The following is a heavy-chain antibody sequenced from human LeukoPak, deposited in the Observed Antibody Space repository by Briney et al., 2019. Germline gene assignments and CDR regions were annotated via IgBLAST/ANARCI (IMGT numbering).Heavy chain of an antibody. CDR1: GFTFSSYG. J-gene: IGHJ6*02. CDR2: IWYDGSNK. CDR3: ARGHRVPETYYYYYGMDV. D-gene: IGHD1-14*01. V-gene: IGHV3-33*01. Sequence: GGSLRLSCAASGFTFSSYGTHWVRQAPGKGLEWVAVIWYDGSNKYYADSVKGRFTISRDNSKNTLYLQMNSLRAEDTAVYYCARGHRVPETYYYYYGMDVWGQGTTVTVSS.